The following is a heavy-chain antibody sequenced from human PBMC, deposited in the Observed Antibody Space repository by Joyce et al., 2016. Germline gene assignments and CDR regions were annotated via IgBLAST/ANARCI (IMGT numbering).Heavy chain of an antibody. D-gene: IGHD3-22*01. CDR1: GFRCSDYS. CDR2: IKSSSSTI. J-gene: IGHJ1*01. V-gene: IGHV3-48*02. Sequence: EVQLVESGGGLVQPGGSMRLSCEASGFRCSDYSLTWFRQAQGKGLEWVTYIKSSSSTIYYADSVKGRVTISRDNARNSLYLQMNSLGDEDTAVYYCTRDDGVYFYDSRGYYQHWGQGTLVTVSS. CDR3: TRDDGVYFYDSRGYYQH.